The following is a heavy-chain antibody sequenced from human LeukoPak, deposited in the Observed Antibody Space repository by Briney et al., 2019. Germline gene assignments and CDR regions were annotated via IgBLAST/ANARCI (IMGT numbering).Heavy chain of an antibody. CDR2: IYTSGST. V-gene: IGHV4-4*07. CDR3: ARFLLGGWYMWFDP. D-gene: IGHD6-19*01. CDR1: GGSISSYY. J-gene: IGHJ5*02. Sequence: SETLSLTCTVSGGSISSYYWSWIRQPAGKGLEWIGRIYTSGSTNYNPSLKSRVTMSVDTSKNQFSLKLSSVTAADTAVYYCARFLLGGWYMWFDPWGQGTLVTVSS.